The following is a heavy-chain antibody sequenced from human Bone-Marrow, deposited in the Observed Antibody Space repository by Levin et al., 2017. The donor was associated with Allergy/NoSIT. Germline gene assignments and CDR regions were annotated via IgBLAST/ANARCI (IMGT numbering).Heavy chain of an antibody. Sequence: VASVKVSCQASGGTFNSYTVNWMRQAPGQGLAWIGRINPMLGVTAFAQEFQGRVTITTDRSPNTVSMEIFRLRPEDTAVYYCAGEEICSSTSCFYFDFWGQGTLVTVSS. CDR3: AGEEICSSTSCFYFDF. CDR1: GGTFNSYT. V-gene: IGHV1-69*02. CDR2: INPMLGVT. D-gene: IGHD2-2*01. J-gene: IGHJ4*02.